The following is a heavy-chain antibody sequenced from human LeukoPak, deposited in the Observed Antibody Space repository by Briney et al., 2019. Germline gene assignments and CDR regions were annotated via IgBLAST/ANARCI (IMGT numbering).Heavy chain of an antibody. Sequence: NPSETLSLTCTVSGDSISSGGYYWSWIRQHPGKGLEWIGYIYYTGSTYYNPSLKSRVSISVDTSKNQFSLKLSSVTAADTAVYYCARSSYDILTGYQYYFDYWGRGTLVTVSS. D-gene: IGHD3-9*01. CDR2: IYYTGST. V-gene: IGHV4-31*03. CDR1: GDSISSGGYY. J-gene: IGHJ4*02. CDR3: ARSSYDILTGYQYYFDY.